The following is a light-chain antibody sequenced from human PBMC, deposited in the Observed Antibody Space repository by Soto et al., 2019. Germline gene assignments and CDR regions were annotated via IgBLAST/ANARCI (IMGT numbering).Light chain of an antibody. J-gene: IGKJ4*01. Sequence: DVQMTQSPSSLSAFVVDRFTITCRASQGIAPYLAWFQQKPGKVPKLLIYATSTLQSGVPSRFSGSGSGTDFTLTISSLQPEDVGTYYCQKYNSATLTFGGGTKVEIK. CDR3: QKYNSATLT. CDR1: QGIAPY. CDR2: ATS. V-gene: IGKV1-27*01.